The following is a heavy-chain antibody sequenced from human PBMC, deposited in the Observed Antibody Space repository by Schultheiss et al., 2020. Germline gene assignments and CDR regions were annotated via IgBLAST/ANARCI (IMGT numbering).Heavy chain of an antibody. J-gene: IGHJ4*02. CDR2: IYYSGST. V-gene: IGHV4-34*01. CDR1: GGSFSGYY. CDR3: ARNEMATFSFDY. D-gene: IGHD5-24*01. Sequence: SETLSLTCAVYGGSFSGYYWSWIRQPPGKGLEWIGSIYYSGSTYYNPSLKSRVTISVDKSKNQFSLKLSSVTAADTAVYYCARNEMATFSFDYWGQGTLVTVSS.